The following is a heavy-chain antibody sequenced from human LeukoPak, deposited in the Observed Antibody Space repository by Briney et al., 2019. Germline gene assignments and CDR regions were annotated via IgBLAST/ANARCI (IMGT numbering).Heavy chain of an antibody. Sequence: PGGSLRLSCAASGFTFSSYEMNWVRQAPGKGLEWVSYISSSGSTIYYADSVKGRFTISRDNAKNSLYLQMNSLRAEDTAVYYCARGGLNTMVRGVIRYYYMDVWGKGTTVTISS. D-gene: IGHD3-10*01. CDR3: ARGGLNTMVRGVIRYYYMDV. V-gene: IGHV3-48*03. CDR1: GFTFSSYE. J-gene: IGHJ6*03. CDR2: ISSSGSTI.